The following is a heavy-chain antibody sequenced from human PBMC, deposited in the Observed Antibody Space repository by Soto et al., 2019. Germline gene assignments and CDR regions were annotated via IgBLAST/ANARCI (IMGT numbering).Heavy chain of an antibody. CDR1: EYTFTNYY. D-gene: IGHD2-8*01. CDR2: VTPGDASP. CDR3: ARARMHQASYFFDY. J-gene: IGHJ4*02. Sequence: QVHLVQSGAEVKKPGVSVKVSCEASEYTFTNYYIHWVRQAPGQGFEWMGVVTPGDASPTYAPKFQGRVIMTRDTSTSTVYMELSSLRSEDTAVYYCARARMHQASYFFDYWGQGTLVTVSS. V-gene: IGHV1-46*01.